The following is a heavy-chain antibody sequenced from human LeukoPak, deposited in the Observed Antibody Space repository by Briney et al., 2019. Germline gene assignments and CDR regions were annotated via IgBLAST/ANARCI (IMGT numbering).Heavy chain of an antibody. V-gene: IGHV1-69*13. Sequence: SVKVSCKASGYIFTAYYLHWVRQAPGQGLEWMGGIIPIFGTANYAQKFQGRVTITADESTSTAYMELSSLRSEDTAVYYCARRYYDSSGYSDNYYGMDVWGQGTTVTVSS. CDR2: IIPIFGTA. CDR1: GYIFTAYY. D-gene: IGHD3-22*01. CDR3: ARRYYDSSGYSDNYYGMDV. J-gene: IGHJ6*02.